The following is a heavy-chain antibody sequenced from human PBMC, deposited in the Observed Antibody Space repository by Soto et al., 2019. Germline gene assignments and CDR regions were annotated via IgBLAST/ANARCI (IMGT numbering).Heavy chain of an antibody. J-gene: IGHJ4*02. CDR3: AKDFGGGDPDY. V-gene: IGHV3-30*18. Sequence: QVQLVESGGGVVQPGRSLRLSCAASGFTFSSYGMHWVRQAPGKGLEWVAVISYDGSNKYYADSVKGRFTISRDNSKNTLDLQMNSLRAEDTAVYYCAKDFGGGDPDYWGQGTLVTVSS. CDR1: GFTFSSYG. D-gene: IGHD2-21*02. CDR2: ISYDGSNK.